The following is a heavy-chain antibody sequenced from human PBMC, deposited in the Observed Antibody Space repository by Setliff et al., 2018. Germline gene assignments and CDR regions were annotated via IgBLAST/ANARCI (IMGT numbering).Heavy chain of an antibody. CDR2: ISGSGGST. V-gene: IGHV3-23*01. D-gene: IGHD3-16*01. Sequence: GGSLRLSCAASGFTFSSYAMSWVRQAPGKGLEWVSAISGSGGSTYSADSVKGRFTISRDNSKNTLYLEMNTLRAEDSAVYYCARDGGEYWGQGTQVTVSS. CDR1: GFTFSSYA. J-gene: IGHJ4*02. CDR3: ARDGGEY.